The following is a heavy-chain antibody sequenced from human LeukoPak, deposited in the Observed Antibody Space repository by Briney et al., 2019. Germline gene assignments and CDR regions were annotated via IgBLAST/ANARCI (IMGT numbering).Heavy chain of an antibody. J-gene: IGHJ4*02. Sequence: PSETLSLTCTVSGGSISSYYWSWIRQPPGKGLEWIGHIYYSGSTNYNPSLKSRVTISVDTSKNQFSLKLSSVTAADTAVYYCARVSEVVYFDYWGQGTLVTVSS. CDR3: ARVSEVVYFDY. CDR2: IYYSGST. V-gene: IGHV4-59*01. CDR1: GGSISSYY.